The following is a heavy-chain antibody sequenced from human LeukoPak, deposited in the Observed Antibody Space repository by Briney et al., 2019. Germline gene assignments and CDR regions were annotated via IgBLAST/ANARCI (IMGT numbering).Heavy chain of an antibody. Sequence: SETLSLTCTVSGGSISSYYWSWIRQPPGKGLEWIGYIYYSGSTNHNPSLKSRVTISVDTSKNQFSLKLSSVTAADTAVYYCARWSGTTGIYWYFDLWGRGTLVTVSS. D-gene: IGHD1-1*01. V-gene: IGHV4-59*01. J-gene: IGHJ2*01. CDR1: GGSISSYY. CDR3: ARWSGTTGIYWYFDL. CDR2: IYYSGST.